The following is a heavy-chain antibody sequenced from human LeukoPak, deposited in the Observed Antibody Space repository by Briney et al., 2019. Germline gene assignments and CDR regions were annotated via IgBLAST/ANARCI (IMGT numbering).Heavy chain of an antibody. CDR2: IYPGDSDT. CDR1: GCSFTSYW. V-gene: IGHV5-51*01. D-gene: IGHD3-3*01. J-gene: IGHJ3*02. Sequence: NHGESLKISCKGSGCSFTSYWIGWVRQMRGKGLEWMAIIYPGDSDTRYSPSFQGQVTISADKSISTAYLQWSSLKASDTAMYYCARLLSPFWIGPRDALDIWGEGTIVTDSP. CDR3: ARLLSPFWIGPRDALDI.